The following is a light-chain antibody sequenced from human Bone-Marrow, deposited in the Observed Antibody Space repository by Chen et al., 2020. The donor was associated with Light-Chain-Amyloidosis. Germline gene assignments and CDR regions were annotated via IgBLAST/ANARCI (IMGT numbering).Light chain of an antibody. Sequence: SYELTQPPSVSVSPGQTARITCSGDDLPTKYAYWYQQKPGQAPVLVLRRDTERPSGIAARFSGSSSGTTATLTISGVQAEDEADYHCQSADSSGTYEVIFGGGTKLTVL. CDR1: DLPTKY. CDR3: QSADSSGTYEVI. CDR2: RDT. J-gene: IGLJ2*01. V-gene: IGLV3-25*03.